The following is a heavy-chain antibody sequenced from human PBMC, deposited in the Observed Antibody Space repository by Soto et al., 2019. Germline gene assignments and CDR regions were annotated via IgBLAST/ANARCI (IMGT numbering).Heavy chain of an antibody. CDR3: ARGAVVVPAAKANYYYYGMDV. CDR1: GYSFTSYW. D-gene: IGHD2-2*01. V-gene: IGHV5-51*01. Sequence: GESLKISCKGSGYSFTSYWIGWVRQMPGKGLEWMGIIYPGDSDTRYSPSFQGQVTISADKSISTAYLQWSSLKASDTAMYYCARGAVVVPAAKANYYYYGMDVWGQGTTVTVSS. CDR2: IYPGDSDT. J-gene: IGHJ6*02.